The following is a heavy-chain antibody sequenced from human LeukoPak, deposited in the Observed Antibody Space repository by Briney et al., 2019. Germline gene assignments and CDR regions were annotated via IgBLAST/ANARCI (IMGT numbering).Heavy chain of an antibody. CDR3: AREGGPYRPLDY. CDR2: VNLQGST. CDR1: GGSISNTNW. Sequence: SGTLSLTCDVSGGSISNTNWWSWVRQPPGQGLEWIGEVNLQGSTNYNPSLMRRVAISVDTSANHVSLQLTSVTAADTAVYYCAREGGPYRPLDYSGQGTLVTVSS. J-gene: IGHJ4*02. V-gene: IGHV4-4*02.